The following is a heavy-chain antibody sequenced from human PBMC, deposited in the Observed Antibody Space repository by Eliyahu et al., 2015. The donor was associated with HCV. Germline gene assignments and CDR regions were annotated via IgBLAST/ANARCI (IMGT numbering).Heavy chain of an antibody. D-gene: IGHD3-10*01. CDR2: IRGGGGVT. CDR1: GFTFSNYA. CDR3: AKSTYNYGCDACDI. V-gene: IGHV3-23*01. Sequence: EVQLLESGGGLVQPGGSLRLSCAASGFTFSNYAMTWVRQAPGKGLEWVSTIRGGGGVTLYADSVKGRFIISRDNSRNTLSLQMTSLRAEDTAVYYCAKSTYNYGCDACDIWGQGTMVTVSS. J-gene: IGHJ3*02.